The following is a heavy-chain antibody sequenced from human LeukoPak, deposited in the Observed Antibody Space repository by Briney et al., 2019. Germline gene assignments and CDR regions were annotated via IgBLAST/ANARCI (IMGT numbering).Heavy chain of an antibody. CDR3: ARAQSAASLRYYDFWSGYYKAIYFDY. Sequence: SETLSLTCTVSGGSISSGDYSWSWIRQPPGKGLEWIGYIYYSGSTYYNPSLKSRVTISVDTSKNQFSLKLSSVTAADTAVYYCARAQSAASLRYYDFWSGYYKAIYFDYWGQGTLVTVSS. CDR2: IYYSGST. D-gene: IGHD3-3*01. J-gene: IGHJ4*02. V-gene: IGHV4-30-4*01. CDR1: GGSISSGDYS.